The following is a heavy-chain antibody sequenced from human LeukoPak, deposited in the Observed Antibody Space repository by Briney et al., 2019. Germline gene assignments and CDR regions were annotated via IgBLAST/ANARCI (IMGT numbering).Heavy chain of an antibody. J-gene: IGHJ4*02. Sequence: SVKVSCKASGGTFSSYAISWVRQAPGQGREWMGGIIPIFGTANYAQKFQGRVTITADESTSSAYMELSSLRSEDTAVYYCARVGPAAKGDYWGQGTLVTVSS. CDR1: GGTFSSYA. D-gene: IGHD2-2*01. CDR2: IIPIFGTA. V-gene: IGHV1-69*01. CDR3: ARVGPAAKGDY.